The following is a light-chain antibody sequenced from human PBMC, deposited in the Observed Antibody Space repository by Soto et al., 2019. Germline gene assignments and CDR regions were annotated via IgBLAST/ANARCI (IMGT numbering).Light chain of an antibody. V-gene: IGKV3-15*01. CDR3: QQYNNWPPLT. CDR1: QSIRSN. Sequence: EVVMTQSPATLSVSPGERVTLSCRASQSIRSNLAWYQQKPGQAPRLLIYGASTRDTHIPARFSGSGSGTEFTLTISSLQSEDFAVYYCQQYNNWPPLTFGQGTKVEIK. CDR2: GAS. J-gene: IGKJ1*01.